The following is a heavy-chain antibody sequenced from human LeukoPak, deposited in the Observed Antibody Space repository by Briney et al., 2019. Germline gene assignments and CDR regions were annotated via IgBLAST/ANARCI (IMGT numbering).Heavy chain of an antibody. D-gene: IGHD2-2*01. CDR1: GFTVSSNY. CDR3: AKDKGYCSSTSCEYFQH. Sequence: GGSLRLSCAASGFTVSSNYMSWVRQAPGKGLEWVSVIYSGGNTYYADSVKGRFTISRDNSKNTLYLQMNSLRAEDTAVYYCAKDKGYCSSTSCEYFQHWGQGTLVTVSS. V-gene: IGHV3-53*01. J-gene: IGHJ1*01. CDR2: IYSGGNT.